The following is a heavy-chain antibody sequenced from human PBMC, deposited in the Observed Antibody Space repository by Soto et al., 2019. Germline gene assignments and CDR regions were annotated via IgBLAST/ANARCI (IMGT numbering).Heavy chain of an antibody. D-gene: IGHD3-22*01. Sequence: QVQLVQSGAEVKKPGSSVKVSCKASGGTFSSYAISWVRQAPGQGLEWMGGIIPIFGTANYAQKFQGRVTITADESTSTAYMELSSLRSEDTAVYYCASSPMIAVGHKGDDYYYYGMDVWGQGTTVTVSS. V-gene: IGHV1-69*01. CDR1: GGTFSSYA. J-gene: IGHJ6*02. CDR2: IIPIFGTA. CDR3: ASSPMIAVGHKGDDYYYYGMDV.